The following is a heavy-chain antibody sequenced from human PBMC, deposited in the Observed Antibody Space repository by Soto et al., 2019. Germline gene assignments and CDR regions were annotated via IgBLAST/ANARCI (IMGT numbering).Heavy chain of an antibody. CDR2: MNPNSGNT. CDR1: GYTFTSYD. V-gene: IGHV1-8*01. CDR3: ARRRSPPSVWGRQLLFFDY. D-gene: IGHD2-2*01. Sequence: ASVQVSCKASGYTFTSYDINWVRQATGQGLEWMGWMNPNSGNTGYAQKFQGRVTMTRNTSISTAYMELSSLRSEDTAVYYCARRRSPPSVWGRQLLFFDYRGQGALVTVSS. J-gene: IGHJ4*02.